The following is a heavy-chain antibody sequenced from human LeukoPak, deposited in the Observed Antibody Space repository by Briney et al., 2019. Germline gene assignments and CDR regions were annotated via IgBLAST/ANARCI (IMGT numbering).Heavy chain of an antibody. CDR2: IIPILGIA. J-gene: IGHJ4*02. Sequence: ASVKVSCKASGGTFSSYAVNWVRQAPGQGLEWMGRIIPILGIANYAQKFQGRVTITADKSTSTAYMELSSLRSEDTAVYYCARGWDNSGQIPLSYWGQGTLVTVSS. CDR1: GGTFSSYA. CDR3: ARGWDNSGQIPLSY. V-gene: IGHV1-69*04. D-gene: IGHD3-22*01.